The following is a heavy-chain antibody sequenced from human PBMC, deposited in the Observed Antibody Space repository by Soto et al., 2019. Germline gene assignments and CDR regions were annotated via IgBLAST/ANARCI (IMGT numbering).Heavy chain of an antibody. CDR1: GFTFSNSW. CDR2: IKQDGSEK. CDR3: AREFDY. J-gene: IGHJ4*02. V-gene: IGHV3-7*04. Sequence: EVQLVESGGGLVQPGGSLRLSCATSGFTFSNSWMSWVRQAPGKGLEWVANIKQDGSEKYYVDSVKGRFTISRDNARNTLYLQMNSLRAEDTAVYYCAREFDYWGQGTLVPVSS.